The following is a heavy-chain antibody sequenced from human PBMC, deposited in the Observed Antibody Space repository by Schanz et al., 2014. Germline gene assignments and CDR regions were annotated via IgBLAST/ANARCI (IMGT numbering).Heavy chain of an antibody. D-gene: IGHD3-10*01. Sequence: EVQLVESGGGLVQPGGSLRLSCAASTFTFSSDWMTWVRQAPGKGLEWVSGISGSGGSTYYADSVKGRFTISRDNSKNTLYLQMNSLRAEDTAVYYCAKGRFGELSAFDIWGQGTMGTVSS. J-gene: IGHJ3*02. CDR3: AKGRFGELSAFDI. CDR2: ISGSGGST. CDR1: TFTFSSDW. V-gene: IGHV3-23*04.